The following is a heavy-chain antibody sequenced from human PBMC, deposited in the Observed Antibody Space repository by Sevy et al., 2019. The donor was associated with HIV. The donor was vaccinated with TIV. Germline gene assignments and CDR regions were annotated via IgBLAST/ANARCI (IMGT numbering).Heavy chain of an antibody. CDR1: GFTFSSYS. CDR3: ARDRSVAVAGFDY. CDR2: ISSSSSYI. D-gene: IGHD6-19*01. J-gene: IGHJ4*02. Sequence: GGSLRLSCAASGFTFSSYSMNWVRQAPGKGLEWVSSISSSSSYIYYADSVKGRFTISRDNAKNSLYLQMNSLRAEDTAVYYCARDRSVAVAGFDYWGQGTLVTVSS. V-gene: IGHV3-21*01.